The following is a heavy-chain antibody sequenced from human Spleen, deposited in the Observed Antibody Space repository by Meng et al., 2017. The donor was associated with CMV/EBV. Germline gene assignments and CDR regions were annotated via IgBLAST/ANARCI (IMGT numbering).Heavy chain of an antibody. D-gene: IGHD1-1*01. Sequence: VRVVESGGGLIKPGVSLRLYCAISGLIFRDSWMSWVRQAPGKGLEWVGLIKSKVDGGTTDYAAPLRGRFTISRDDSKNTMYLQMNSLKADDTAVYYCTTGRGGYNAEDYWGQGTLVTVSS. J-gene: IGHJ4*02. V-gene: IGHV3-15*01. CDR1: GLIFRDSW. CDR2: IKSKVDGGTT. CDR3: TTGRGGYNAEDY.